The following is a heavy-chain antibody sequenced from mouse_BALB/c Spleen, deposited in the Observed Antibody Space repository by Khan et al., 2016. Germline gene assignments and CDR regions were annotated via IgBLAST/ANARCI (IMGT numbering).Heavy chain of an antibody. CDR3: ASDFGNYVYFDV. CDR1: GYTLANYG. V-gene: IGHV9-3-1*01. J-gene: IGHJ1*01. CDR2: INTYTGEP. D-gene: IGHD2-1*01. Sequence: QIQLVQSGPELKKPGETVKISCKASGYTLANYGVIWVKQAPGKGLKWMVWINTYTGEPIYADDFKGRFAFSLETYASIVYLEINNLKNEDTATYFCASDFGNYVYFDVWRAGHTVTVSS.